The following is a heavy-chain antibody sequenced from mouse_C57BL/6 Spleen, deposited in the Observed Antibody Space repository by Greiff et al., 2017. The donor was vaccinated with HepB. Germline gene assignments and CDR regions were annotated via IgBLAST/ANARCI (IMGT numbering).Heavy chain of an antibody. CDR2: IYPRSGNT. Sequence: QVQLQQSGAELARPGASVKLSCKASGYTFTSYGISWVKQRTGQGLEWIGEIYPRSGNTYYNEKLKGKATLTADKSSSTAYMELRSLTSADSAVYFCARFDYEGYAMDYWGQGTSVTVSS. D-gene: IGHD2-4*01. V-gene: IGHV1-81*01. J-gene: IGHJ4*01. CDR3: ARFDYEGYAMDY. CDR1: GYTFTSYG.